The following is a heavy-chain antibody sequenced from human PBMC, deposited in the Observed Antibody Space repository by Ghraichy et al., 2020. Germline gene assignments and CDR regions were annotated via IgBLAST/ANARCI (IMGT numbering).Heavy chain of an antibody. V-gene: IGHV3-23*01. CDR2: ISGSGDNT. D-gene: IGHD6-19*01. J-gene: IGHJ4*02. CDR3: AKLYGIAVAGHFFFDY. CDR1: GFTFSSYA. Sequence: GSLRLSCAASGFTFSSYAMSWVRQAPGKGLEWVSAISGSGDNTYYADSVKGRLTISRDNSKNTLYLQMNSLRAEDTAIYYCAKLYGIAVAGHFFFDYWGQGTLGIVSS.